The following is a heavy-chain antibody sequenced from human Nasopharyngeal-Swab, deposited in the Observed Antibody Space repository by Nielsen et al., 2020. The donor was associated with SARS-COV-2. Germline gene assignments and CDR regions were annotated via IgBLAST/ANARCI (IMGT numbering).Heavy chain of an antibody. Sequence: GESLKISCAASGFTFSSYGMHWVRQAPGKGLEWVAVISYDGSNTYYADSVKGRFTISSDNSKTTLYLQMNSLRAEDTAVYYCAKDPEQQLANYFDYWGQGTLVTVSS. J-gene: IGHJ4*02. V-gene: IGHV3-30*18. D-gene: IGHD6-13*01. CDR2: ISYDGSNT. CDR3: AKDPEQQLANYFDY. CDR1: GFTFSSYG.